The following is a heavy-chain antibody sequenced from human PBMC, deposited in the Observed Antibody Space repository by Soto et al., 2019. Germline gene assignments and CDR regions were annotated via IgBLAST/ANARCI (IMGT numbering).Heavy chain of an antibody. J-gene: IGHJ4*02. Sequence: HPGGSLRLSCAASGFTFSSYAMHWVRQAPGKGLEWVAVISYDGSNKYYADSVKGRFTISRDNSKNTLYLQMNSLRAEDTAVYYCARGGSGEMGYWGQGTLVTVSS. CDR2: ISYDGSNK. V-gene: IGHV3-30-3*01. D-gene: IGHD3-10*01. CDR3: ARGGSGEMGY. CDR1: GFTFSSYA.